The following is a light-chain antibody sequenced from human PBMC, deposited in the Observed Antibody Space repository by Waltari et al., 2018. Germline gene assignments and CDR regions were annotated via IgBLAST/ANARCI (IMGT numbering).Light chain of an antibody. CDR2: RNN. CDR3: SAWDDSLSGRV. CDR1: RSNVGTNY. V-gene: IGLV1-47*01. Sequence: QSVLTQPPSASGTPGRRVTISCSGSRSNVGTNYVYWYQQLPGTAPKLLIYRNNQRPSGVPDRFSGSKSGTSASLAISGLRSEDEADYYCSAWDDSLSGRVFGGGTKVTVL. J-gene: IGLJ3*02.